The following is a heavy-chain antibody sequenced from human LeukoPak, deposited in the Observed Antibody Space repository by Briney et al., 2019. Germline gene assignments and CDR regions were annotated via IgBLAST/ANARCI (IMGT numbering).Heavy chain of an antibody. Sequence: GGSLRLSCAASGFTFSDYYMSWIRQAPGKGLEWVSYISSSGSTIYYADSVKGRFTISRDNAKNSLYLQMNSLRAEDTAVYYCARAAIVGATFLDYWGQGTLVTVSS. CDR3: ARAAIVGATFLDY. V-gene: IGHV3-11*01. D-gene: IGHD1-26*01. J-gene: IGHJ4*02. CDR1: GFTFSDYY. CDR2: ISSSGSTI.